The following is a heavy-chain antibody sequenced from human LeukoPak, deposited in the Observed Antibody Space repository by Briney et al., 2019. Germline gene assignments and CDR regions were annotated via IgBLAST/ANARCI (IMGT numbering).Heavy chain of an antibody. Sequence: SETLSLTCTVSGGSISSYYWSWIRQPPGKGLEWIGYIYYSGSTNYNPPLKSRVTISVDTSKNQFSLKLSSVTAADTAVYYCARAVHYYDRLDYWGQGTLVTVSS. CDR2: IYYSGST. J-gene: IGHJ4*02. V-gene: IGHV4-59*01. CDR1: GGSISSYY. CDR3: ARAVHYYDRLDY. D-gene: IGHD3-22*01.